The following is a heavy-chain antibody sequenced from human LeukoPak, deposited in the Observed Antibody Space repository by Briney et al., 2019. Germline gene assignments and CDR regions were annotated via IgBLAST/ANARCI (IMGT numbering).Heavy chain of an antibody. J-gene: IGHJ4*02. CDR3: AREIRKDYGGNVCYFDY. CDR2: IYHSGSTYYNGSVSYSGNT. D-gene: IGHD4-23*01. V-gene: IGHV4-38-2*02. CDR1: GYSISSGYY. Sequence: PSETLSLTCSVSGYSISSGYYWGWIRQPPGKGLEWIGSIYHSGSTYYNGSVSYSGNTYYNPSLKSRVTVSVDTSKNQFSLKLTSVTAADTAVYYCAREIRKDYGGNVCYFDYWGQGTLVTVSS.